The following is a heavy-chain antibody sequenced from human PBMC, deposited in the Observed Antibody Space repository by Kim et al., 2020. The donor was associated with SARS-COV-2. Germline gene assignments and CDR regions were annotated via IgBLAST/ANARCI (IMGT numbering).Heavy chain of an antibody. V-gene: IGHV3-7*03. CDR2: IKLDGSDK. D-gene: IGHD6-25*01. CDR3: ARGGLRDLHH. CDR1: GFTFSNFW. Sequence: GGSLRLSCAASGFTFSNFWMTWVRQAPGKGLEWLANIKLDGSDKYYVDSVKGRFTISRDNAKNSLYLQMSSLRVEETATYYCARGGLRDLHHWGQGTPVTVSS. J-gene: IGHJ5*02.